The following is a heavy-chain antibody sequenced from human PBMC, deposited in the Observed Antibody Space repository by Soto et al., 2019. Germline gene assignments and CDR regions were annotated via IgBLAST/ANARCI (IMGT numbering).Heavy chain of an antibody. V-gene: IGHV3-33*01. CDR2: IWYDGSNK. D-gene: IGHD6-19*01. CDR3: ARRYSSGWYPYYYGMDV. Sequence: QVQLVESGGGVVQPGRSLRLSCAASGFTFSSYGMHWVRQAPGKGLEWVAVIWYDGSNKYYADSVKGRFTISRDNSKNTLYLQMNSLRAEDTAVYYCARRYSSGWYPYYYGMDVWGQGTTVTVSS. J-gene: IGHJ6*02. CDR1: GFTFSSYG.